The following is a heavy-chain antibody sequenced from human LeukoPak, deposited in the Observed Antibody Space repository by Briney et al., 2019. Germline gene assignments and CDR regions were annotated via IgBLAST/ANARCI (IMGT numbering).Heavy chain of an antibody. CDR3: ANVIPRYSGSSVGAFDI. CDR2: FYVGGAT. CDR1: GFSVTNNY. Sequence: GGSLRLSCAVSGFSVTNNYMSWVRQAPGKGLEWVSVFYVGGATYYADSVKGRFTISRDNSENTLYLQMKSLRAEDTAVYYCANVIPRYSGSSVGAFDIWGQGTMVTVSS. J-gene: IGHJ3*02. D-gene: IGHD1-26*01. V-gene: IGHV3-53*01.